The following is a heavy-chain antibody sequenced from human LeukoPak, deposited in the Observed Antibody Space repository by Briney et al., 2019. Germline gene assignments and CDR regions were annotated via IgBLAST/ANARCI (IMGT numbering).Heavy chain of an antibody. V-gene: IGHV3-48*01. D-gene: IGHD4-17*01. CDR3: AREGHGDYNF. CDR1: GFTFSSYS. CDR2: ISSSSSTL. Sequence: GGSLRLSCAASGFTFSSYSMNWVGQAPGKGLEWVSYISSSSSTLYYADSVKGRFTISRDNAKNSLYLQMNSLRAEDTAVYYCAREGHGDYNFWGQGTLVTVSS. J-gene: IGHJ4*02.